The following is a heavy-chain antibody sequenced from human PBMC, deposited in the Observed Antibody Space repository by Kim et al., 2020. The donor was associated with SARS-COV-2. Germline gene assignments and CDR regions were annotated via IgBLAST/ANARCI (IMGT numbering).Heavy chain of an antibody. CDR3: ASGRGKIDY. J-gene: IGHJ4*02. Sequence: SYIKYADSVKGRFTISRDNAKNSLYLQMNSLRAEDTAVYYCASGRGKIDYWGQGTLVTVSS. CDR2: SYI. D-gene: IGHD3-10*01. V-gene: IGHV3-21*01.